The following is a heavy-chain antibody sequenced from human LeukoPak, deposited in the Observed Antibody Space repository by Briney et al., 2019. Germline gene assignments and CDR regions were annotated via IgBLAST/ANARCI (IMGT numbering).Heavy chain of an antibody. CDR3: AREGRAYTYGDY. Sequence: GGSLRLSRVASRFTFSNYGIHWVRQAPGKGLEWVAVIWYDGSNKYYADSVKGRFTIPRDNSKNTLYLQMNSLRAEDTAVYYCAREGRAYTYGDYWGQGTLVTVSS. CDR1: RFTFSNYG. V-gene: IGHV3-33*08. J-gene: IGHJ4*02. CDR2: IWYDGSNK. D-gene: IGHD5-18*01.